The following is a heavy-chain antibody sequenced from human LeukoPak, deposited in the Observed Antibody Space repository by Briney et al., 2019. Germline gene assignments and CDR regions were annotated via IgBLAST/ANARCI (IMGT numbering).Heavy chain of an antibody. Sequence: SETLSLTCTVSGGSISSSSYYWGWIRQPPGKGLEWIGSIYYSGSTYYNPSLKSQVTISVDTSKNQFSLKLSSVLAARTAVYYCVRHAHSGYSYNLDYWLGRTEVTVSS. D-gene: IGHD5-12*01. V-gene: IGHV4-39*01. CDR2: IYYSGST. CDR1: GGSISSSSYY. J-gene: IGHJ4*02. CDR3: VRHAHSGYSYNLDY.